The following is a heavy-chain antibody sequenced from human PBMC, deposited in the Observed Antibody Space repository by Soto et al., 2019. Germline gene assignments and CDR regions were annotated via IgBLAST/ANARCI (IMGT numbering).Heavy chain of an antibody. Sequence: SETLPLPCTVSGGSISSYYWSWIRQPPGKGLECIGYIYNSGSTNYNPSLKSRVTISVDTSKNQFSTKRSSVTAAGTTVHYAARHPRVDSGYVIDAFDSWGQGTMVTVSS. CDR3: ARHPRVDSGYVIDAFDS. CDR1: GGSISSYY. CDR2: IYNSGST. J-gene: IGHJ3*02. V-gene: IGHV4-59*08. D-gene: IGHD5-12*01.